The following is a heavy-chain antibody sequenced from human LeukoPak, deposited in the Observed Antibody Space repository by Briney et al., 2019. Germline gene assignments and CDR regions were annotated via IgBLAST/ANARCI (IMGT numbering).Heavy chain of an antibody. CDR1: GGSISSSNYY. V-gene: IGHV4-39*01. CDR2: IYYSGST. Sequence: SETLSLTCTVSGGSISSSNYYWGWIRQPPGKGLEWIGTIYYSGSTYYNPSLKSRITISVDTSKNQFSLKMRSVTAADTAVYYCARPTSKLGSFDYWGQGTLVTVSA. CDR3: ARPTSKLGSFDY. J-gene: IGHJ4*02. D-gene: IGHD2/OR15-2a*01.